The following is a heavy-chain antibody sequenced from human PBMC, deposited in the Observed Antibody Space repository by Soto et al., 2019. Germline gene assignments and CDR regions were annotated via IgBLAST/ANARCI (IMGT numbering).Heavy chain of an antibody. CDR3: TVWIEGACY. V-gene: IGHV3-72*01. D-gene: IGHD3-16*01. CDR2: SKNRGQGFTI. Sequence: HLVASGGGLVQPGGSLRLSCAASGFTFNDHYMDWVRQAPGKGLEWVARSKNRGQGFTIEYAASLKGRFTISRDDSAHSLYLQMNRLETDDTAVYYCTVWIEGACYWGRGILVTVSS. J-gene: IGHJ4*02. CDR1: GFTFNDHY.